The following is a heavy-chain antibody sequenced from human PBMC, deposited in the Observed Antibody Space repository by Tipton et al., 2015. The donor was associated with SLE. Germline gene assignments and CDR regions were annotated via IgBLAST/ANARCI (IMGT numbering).Heavy chain of an antibody. Sequence: LRLSCAASGFTFSSYSMNWVRQAPGKGLEWIGYIYYSGSTNYNPSLKSRVTISVDTSKNQFSLKLSSVTAADTAVYYCAGEGGSFDYCGQGTLVTVSS. CDR3: AGEGGSFDY. D-gene: IGHD1-26*01. CDR1: GFTFSSYS. CDR2: IYYSGST. V-gene: IGHV4-59*01. J-gene: IGHJ4*02.